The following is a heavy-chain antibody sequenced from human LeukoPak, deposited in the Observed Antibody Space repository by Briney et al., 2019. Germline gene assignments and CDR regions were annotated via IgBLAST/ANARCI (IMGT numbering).Heavy chain of an antibody. CDR1: GGSISNYY. CDR2: IYYRGST. V-gene: IGHV4-59*01. J-gene: IGHJ4*02. CDR3: ARVVGDGYSDF. D-gene: IGHD5-24*01. Sequence: SETLSLTCTVSGGSISNYYWSWIRQPPGKGLEWIGYIYYRGSTNYNPSLKSRLTISVDTSKNQFSLMLSSVTAADTAVYYCARVVGDGYSDFWGQGTLVTVSS.